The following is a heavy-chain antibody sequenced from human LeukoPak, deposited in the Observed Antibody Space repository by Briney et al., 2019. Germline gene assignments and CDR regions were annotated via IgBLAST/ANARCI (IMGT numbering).Heavy chain of an antibody. CDR2: IYYSGST. CDR1: GGSISSSSYY. CDR3: ARLGISSGWLGLRFDP. Sequence: PSEALSLTCTVSGGSISSSSYYWGWIRQPPGKGLEWIGSIYYSGSTYYNPSLKSRVTISVDTSKNQFSLKLSSVTAADTAVYYCARLGISSGWLGLRFDPWGQGTLVTVSS. J-gene: IGHJ5*02. V-gene: IGHV4-39*01. D-gene: IGHD6-19*01.